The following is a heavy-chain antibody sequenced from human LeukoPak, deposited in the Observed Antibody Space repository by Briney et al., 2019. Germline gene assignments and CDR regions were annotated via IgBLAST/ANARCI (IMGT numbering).Heavy chain of an antibody. CDR1: GFTFSIYA. CDR3: ARAVDSSGWYYFDY. J-gene: IGHJ4*02. V-gene: IGHV3-30-3*01. Sequence: GGSLRLSCAASGFTFSIYAMHWVRQAPGKGLEWVAVISSDGSNKYYADSVKGRFTISRDNSKSTLYLQMNSLRAEDTAVYYCARAVDSSGWYYFDYWGQGTLVTVSS. D-gene: IGHD6-19*01. CDR2: ISSDGSNK.